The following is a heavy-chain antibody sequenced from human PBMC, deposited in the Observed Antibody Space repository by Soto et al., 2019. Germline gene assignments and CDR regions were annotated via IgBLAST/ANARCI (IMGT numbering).Heavy chain of an antibody. D-gene: IGHD1-7*01. V-gene: IGHV4-4*02. CDR3: ASRDPGTSVDY. J-gene: IGHJ4*02. CDR2: IYRTGGT. Sequence: ETLSLTCAVSGCSFTSNNWWSLVRQPPGQGLEWIGVIYRTGGTNYNPSLKSRVTISLDKSENQFSLNLTCLTAADTAVYYCASRDPGTSVDYWGQGTLVTVSS. CDR1: GCSFTSNNW.